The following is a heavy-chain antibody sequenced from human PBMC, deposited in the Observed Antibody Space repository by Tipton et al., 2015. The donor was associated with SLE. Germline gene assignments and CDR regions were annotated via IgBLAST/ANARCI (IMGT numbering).Heavy chain of an antibody. CDR1: GVSISTGSFY. CDR3: ARESN. J-gene: IGHJ3*01. V-gene: IGHV4-61*09. CDR2: IYTSGST. Sequence: TLSLTCTVSGVSISTGSFYWTWIRQPAGKGLEWIGDIYTSGSTNYNPSLKSRVTISIDTSKNQFYLRLISATAADTAVYYCARESNWGQGTMVTVSS.